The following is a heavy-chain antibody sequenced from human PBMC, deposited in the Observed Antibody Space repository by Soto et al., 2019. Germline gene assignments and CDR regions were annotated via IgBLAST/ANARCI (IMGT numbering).Heavy chain of an antibody. D-gene: IGHD3-10*01. V-gene: IGHV3-23*01. CDR3: AKVRRDVLLWFGESCWFDP. CDR1: GFTFSSYA. Sequence: GGSLRLSCAASGFTFSSYAMSWVRQAPGKGLEWVSAISGSGGSTYYADSVKGRFTISRDNSKNTLYLQMNSLRAEDTAVYYCAKVRRDVLLWFGESCWFDPWGQGTLVTVSS. J-gene: IGHJ5*02. CDR2: ISGSGGST.